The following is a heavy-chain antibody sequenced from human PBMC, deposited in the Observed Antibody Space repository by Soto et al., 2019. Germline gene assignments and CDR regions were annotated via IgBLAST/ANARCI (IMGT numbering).Heavy chain of an antibody. D-gene: IGHD5-12*01. Sequence: SETLSLTCTVSGGSISSGGYYWSWIRQHPGKGLEWIGYIYYSGSTYYNPSLKSRVTISVDTSKNQFSLKLSSVTAADTAVYYCARAGYSGYDYAIEDYYGMDVWGQGTTVTVSS. V-gene: IGHV4-31*03. CDR3: ARAGYSGYDYAIEDYYGMDV. CDR1: GGSISSGGYY. J-gene: IGHJ6*02. CDR2: IYYSGST.